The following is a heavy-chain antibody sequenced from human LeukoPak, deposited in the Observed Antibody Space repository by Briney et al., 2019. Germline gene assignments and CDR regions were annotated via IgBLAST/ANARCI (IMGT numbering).Heavy chain of an antibody. J-gene: IGHJ4*02. CDR1: GFPFSSYA. Sequence: GSLRLSCSAPGFPFSSYAMHWVRPAPGKGLEYVSAISSNGGSTYYADSVKGRFTLSRNDTKNTLYHQMSSLRAEDTAVYYCVKDRRKTGTTFDYWGQGTLVTVSS. V-gene: IGHV3-64D*09. CDR3: VKDRRKTGTTFDY. D-gene: IGHD1-1*01. CDR2: ISSNGGST.